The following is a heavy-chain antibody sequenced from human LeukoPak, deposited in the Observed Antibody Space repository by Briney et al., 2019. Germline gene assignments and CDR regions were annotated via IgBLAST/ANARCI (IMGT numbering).Heavy chain of an antibody. J-gene: IGHJ3*02. CDR3: ARPGGSSTSAFDI. Sequence: SETLSLTCTVTGGSISSSSYYWGWIRQPPGKGLEWIGSIYYSGSTYYNSSLKSRVTISVDTSKDQFSLSLSSVTAADTAVYYCARPGGSSTSAFDIWGPGTMVTVSS. CDR2: IYYSGST. V-gene: IGHV4-39*01. D-gene: IGHD2-2*01. CDR1: GGSISSSSYY.